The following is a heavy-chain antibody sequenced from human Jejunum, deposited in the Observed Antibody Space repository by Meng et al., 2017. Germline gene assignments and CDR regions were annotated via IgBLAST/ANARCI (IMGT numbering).Heavy chain of an antibody. D-gene: IGHD6-13*01. CDR3: ARDLLGPAIAATGWFDP. J-gene: IGHJ5*02. CDR2: IYHTGTP. V-gene: IGHV4-4*02. CDR1: GASISDSNW. Sequence: VQLQGSGPGLVKPSGTLSLTCAVSGASISDSNWWSWVRQPPGKGLEWIGEIYHTGTPNYNPSLKSRVTMSLDKSKNQFSLELTSVTAADTAVYYCARDLLGPAIAATGWFDPWGQGTLVTASS.